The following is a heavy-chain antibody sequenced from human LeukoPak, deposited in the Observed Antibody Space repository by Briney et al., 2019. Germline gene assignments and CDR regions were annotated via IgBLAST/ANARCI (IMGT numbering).Heavy chain of an antibody. CDR1: GGSISSSSYY. D-gene: IGHD3-22*01. CDR3: ARHSNGYFGY. J-gene: IGHJ4*02. CDR2: IYYSGNT. Sequence: SETLSLTCTVSGGSISSSSYYWGWIRQPPGKGLEWIGSIYYSGNTYFNPSLKSRVTISVDTSKNQFALKLSSVTAADTAFYCCARHSNGYFGYWGQGTLVTVSS. V-gene: IGHV4-39*01.